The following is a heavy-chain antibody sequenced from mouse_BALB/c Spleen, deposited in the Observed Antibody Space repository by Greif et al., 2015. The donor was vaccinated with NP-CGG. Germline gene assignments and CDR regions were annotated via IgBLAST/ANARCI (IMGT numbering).Heavy chain of an antibody. Sequence: LQESGAELAKPGASVKMSCKASGYTFTSYWMHWVKQRPGQGLEWIGYINPSTGYTEYNQKFKDKATLTADKSSSTAYMQLSSLTSEDSAVYYCASYYGNYAMDYWGQGTSVTVSS. V-gene: IGHV1-7*01. CDR2: INPSTGYT. D-gene: IGHD2-10*01. CDR3: ASYYGNYAMDY. J-gene: IGHJ4*01. CDR1: GYTFTSYW.